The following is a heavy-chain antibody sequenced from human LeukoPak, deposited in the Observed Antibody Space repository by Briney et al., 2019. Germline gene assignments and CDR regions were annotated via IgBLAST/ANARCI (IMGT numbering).Heavy chain of an antibody. V-gene: IGHV5-51*01. CDR3: ARRRSTGNGQPTY. D-gene: IGHD5/OR15-5a*01. Sequence: GESLKISCKGSGYIFTSYWIGWAGQMPGKGLEGMGVINPGDSDTRHSPSFQGPVTLPADKSTSTAHLQWSSLKASDPAVYYCARRRSTGNGQPTYWGQGTVVTVSS. CDR1: GYIFTSYW. CDR2: INPGDSDT. J-gene: IGHJ4*02.